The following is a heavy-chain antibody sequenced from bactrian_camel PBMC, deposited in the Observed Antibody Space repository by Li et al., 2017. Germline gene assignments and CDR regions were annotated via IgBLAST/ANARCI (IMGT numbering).Heavy chain of an antibody. J-gene: IGHJ4*01. Sequence: HVQLVESGGGSVQAGGSLRLSCDTSTFTGSSYCMAWFHQPRDIRGGVAAIGSDGTITCADTVEGRFTISQDNAKNTLYLQMDSLKPEDSGMYYCAVRVGKYPGDCTLRPAYNYWGQGTQVTVS. D-gene: IGHD5*01. CDR3: AVRVGKYPGDCTLRPAYNY. CDR1: TFTGSSYC. V-gene: IGHV3S1*01. CDR2: IGSDGTI.